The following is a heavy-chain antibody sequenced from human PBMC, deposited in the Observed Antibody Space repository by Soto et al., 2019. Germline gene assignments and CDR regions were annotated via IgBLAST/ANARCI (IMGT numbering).Heavy chain of an antibody. CDR3: ARDRCSGGSCFPPDAFDI. CDR1: GYTFTSYG. CDR2: ISAYNGNT. D-gene: IGHD2-15*01. J-gene: IGHJ3*02. Sequence: ASVKVSCKASGYTFTSYGISWVRQALGQGLEWMGWISAYNGNTNYAQKLQGRVTMTTDTSTSTAYMELRSLRSDDTAVYYCARDRCSGGSCFPPDAFDIWGQGTMVTVSS. V-gene: IGHV1-18*01.